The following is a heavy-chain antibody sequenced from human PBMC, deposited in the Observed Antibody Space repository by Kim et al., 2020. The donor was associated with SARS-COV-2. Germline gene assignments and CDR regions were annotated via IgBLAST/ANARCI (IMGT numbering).Heavy chain of an antibody. CDR2: TYYRSKWYN. V-gene: IGHV6-1*01. Sequence: SQTLSLTCAISGDRVSSNSAAWHWIRQSPSRGLEWLGRTYYRSKWYNDYAVSVKSRITINPDTSKNQFSLQLNSVTPEDTAVYYCARVPIVVVPAAIWPGFDYWGQGTLVTVSS. D-gene: IGHD2-2*01. CDR1: GDRVSSNSAA. CDR3: ARVPIVVVPAAIWPGFDY. J-gene: IGHJ4*02.